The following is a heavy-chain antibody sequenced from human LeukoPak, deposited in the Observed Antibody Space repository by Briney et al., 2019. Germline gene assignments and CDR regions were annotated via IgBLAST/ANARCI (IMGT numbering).Heavy chain of an antibody. Sequence: PLGTLCLTCTVSGGALCIDNWSWVWPPPGRGLEWIGYIYYSESTNYNPSLKSRVTISVDTSKNQFSLKLSSVTAADTAVYYCARINGYNWDYWGQGTLVTVSS. V-gene: IGHV4-59*08. CDR2: IYYSEST. CDR3: ARINGYNWDY. J-gene: IGHJ4*02. CDR1: GGALCIDN. D-gene: IGHD5-24*01.